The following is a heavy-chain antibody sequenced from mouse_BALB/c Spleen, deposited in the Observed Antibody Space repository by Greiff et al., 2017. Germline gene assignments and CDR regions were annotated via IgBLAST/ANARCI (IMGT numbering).Heavy chain of an antibody. J-gene: IGHJ1*01. CDR3: AIERRGYLDV. CDR2: INPSTGYT. CDR1: GYTFTSYW. V-gene: IGHV1-7*01. Sequence: VQLQQSGAELVKPGASVKMSCKASGYTFTSYWMHWVKQRPGQGLEWIGYINPSTGYTEYNQKFKDKATLTADKSSSTAYMQLSSLTSEDSAVYYCAIERRGYLDVWGEGTTVTVSS.